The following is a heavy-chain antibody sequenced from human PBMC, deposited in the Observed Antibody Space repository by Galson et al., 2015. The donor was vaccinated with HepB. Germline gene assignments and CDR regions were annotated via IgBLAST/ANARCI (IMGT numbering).Heavy chain of an antibody. D-gene: IGHD3-22*01. CDR3: AKVYSSGYSSDY. V-gene: IGHV3-23*01. Sequence: SLRLSCAASGFTFSSYAMSWVRQAPGRGLEWVSAISGSGGSTYYADSVKGRFTISRDNSKNTLYLQMNSLRAEDTAVYYCAKVYSSGYSSDYWGQGTLVTVSS. CDR2: ISGSGGST. J-gene: IGHJ4*02. CDR1: GFTFSSYA.